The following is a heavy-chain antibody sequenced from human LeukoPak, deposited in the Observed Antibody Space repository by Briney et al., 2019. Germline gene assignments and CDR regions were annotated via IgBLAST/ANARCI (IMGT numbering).Heavy chain of an antibody. J-gene: IGHJ2*01. CDR2: IYYSGST. Sequence: PSETLSLTCTVSGGSISSYYWSWIRQSPGKGLEWIGYIYYSGSTNYNPSLKSRVTISVDTSKNQFSLKLSSVTAADTAVYYCARVPTGHWYFDLWGRGTLVTVSS. CDR3: ARVPTGHWYFDL. V-gene: IGHV4-59*01. CDR1: GGSISSYY.